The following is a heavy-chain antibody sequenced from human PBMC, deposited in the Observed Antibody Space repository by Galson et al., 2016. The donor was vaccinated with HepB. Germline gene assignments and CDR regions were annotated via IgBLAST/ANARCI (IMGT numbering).Heavy chain of an antibody. J-gene: IGHJ4*02. V-gene: IGHV3-48*02. D-gene: IGHD6-13*01. CDR3: ARESGASWYLIDY. CDR1: GFTLPASA. Sequence: SLRLSCAVSGFTLPASAMNWVRQAPGKGLEWIAYIGATNGAIFYADSVKGRFTISKDNAKDSLFLQMNNLGDDDTAVYYCARESGASWYLIDYWGQGTLVTVSS. CDR2: IGATNGAI.